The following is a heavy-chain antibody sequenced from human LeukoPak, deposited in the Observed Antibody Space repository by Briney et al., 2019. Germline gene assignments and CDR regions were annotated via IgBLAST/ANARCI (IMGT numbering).Heavy chain of an antibody. CDR2: IKQDESEK. D-gene: IGHD2-2*01. CDR3: ARALDSSSSRYQAFEE. CDR1: GFTFSNYW. J-gene: IGHJ4*02. Sequence: PGGSLRLSCSASGFTFSNYWMSWVRQAPGKGLEWVANIKQDESEKYYMDSVKGRFTISRDNAKSSLYLQMNSLRAEDTAVYYWARALDSSSSRYQAFEEWGQGTLVTVSS. V-gene: IGHV3-7*01.